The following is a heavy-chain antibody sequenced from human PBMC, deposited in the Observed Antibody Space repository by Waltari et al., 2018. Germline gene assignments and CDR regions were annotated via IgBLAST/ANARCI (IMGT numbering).Heavy chain of an antibody. J-gene: IGHJ5*02. V-gene: IGHV3-23*01. Sequence: EVQLLESGGGTAQPGDSLSPSGAASGVPFEILARSRVRQAPGKGLEWVSSLSGSGGDTYYADSVKGRFTVSRDNSKNKVYLQMNNLRAEDTAVYYCTKDLTTAPGNVNWFHPWGQGTLVTVSS. D-gene: IGHD1-1*01. CDR3: TKDLTTAPGNVNWFHP. CDR2: LSGSGGDT. CDR1: GVPFEILA.